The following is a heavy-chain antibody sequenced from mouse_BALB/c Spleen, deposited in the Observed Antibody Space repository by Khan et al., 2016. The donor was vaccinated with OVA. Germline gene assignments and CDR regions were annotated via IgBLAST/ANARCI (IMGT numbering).Heavy chain of an antibody. V-gene: IGHV5-6*01. Sequence: EVALVESGGDFVRPGGSLKLSCAASGFTFSTYGMSWVRQTPDKRLEWVATINTGGAYTYYPDSVKGRFTISRDNAKNTLYLQLSSLKSEDTAIYYCARLAYYYNSEGCAYWGQGTLVTVSA. CDR1: GFTFSTYG. J-gene: IGHJ3*01. CDR3: ARLAYYYNSEGCAY. CDR2: INTGGAYT. D-gene: IGHD1-1*01.